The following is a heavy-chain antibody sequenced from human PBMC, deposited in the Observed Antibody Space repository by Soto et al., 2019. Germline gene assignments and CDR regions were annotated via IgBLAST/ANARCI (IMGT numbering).Heavy chain of an antibody. CDR1: GYTFTDNY. Sequence: ASVKVSCKVSGYTFTDNYIHWGQQVPGKGLEWMGLVDPEDGQTAYAEKFQGRVTLSADTSTDTAYMQLSGLKSEDTAVYYCAIRRAYRNSWYYFDSWGQGTLVTVSS. J-gene: IGHJ4*02. CDR3: AIRRAYRNSWYYFDS. D-gene: IGHD1-26*01. V-gene: IGHV1-69-2*01. CDR2: VDPEDGQT.